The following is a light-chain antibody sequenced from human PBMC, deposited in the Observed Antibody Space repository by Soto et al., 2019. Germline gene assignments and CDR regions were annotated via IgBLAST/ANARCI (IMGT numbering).Light chain of an antibody. V-gene: IGLV1-51*01. Sequence: QSVLTQPPSVSAAPGQKVTISCSGSSSNIGNNYVSWYQQLPGTAPKLLIYDNNKRPSGIPDRFSGSKSGTSATLGITGLQTGDEADYYCGKWDSSLSASYVFGNGTKVNVL. CDR2: DNN. CDR1: SSNIGNNY. J-gene: IGLJ1*01. CDR3: GKWDSSLSASYV.